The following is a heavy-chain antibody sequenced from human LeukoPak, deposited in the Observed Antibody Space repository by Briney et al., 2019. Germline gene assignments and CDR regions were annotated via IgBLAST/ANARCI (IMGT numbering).Heavy chain of an antibody. D-gene: IGHD1-26*01. CDR3: AKDLIEATTPKNSGSPKEGDY. Sequence: PGRSLRLSCAASGFTFSRYGMHWVRQAPGKGLEWVAFIRYDGSNKYYADSVKGRFTISRDNSKNTLYLQMNSLRAEDTAVYYCAKDLIEATTPKNSGSPKEGDYWGQGTLVTVSS. CDR2: IRYDGSNK. CDR1: GFTFSRYG. J-gene: IGHJ4*02. V-gene: IGHV3-30*02.